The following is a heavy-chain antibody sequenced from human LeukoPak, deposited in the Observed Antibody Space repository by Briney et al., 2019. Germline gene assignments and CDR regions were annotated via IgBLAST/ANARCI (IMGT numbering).Heavy chain of an antibody. CDR1: GYTFTGYY. D-gene: IGHD3-10*01. CDR3: ARAGRGVWFGEKNWFDP. J-gene: IGHJ5*02. CDR2: INRYSGGT. Sequence: ASLKVSCKASGYTFTGYYMHWVRQAPGQGLEWMGWINRYSGGTNYAQKFQGRVTMTRETAISTAYMELRRLRSDDTAVYYCARAGRGVWFGEKNWFDPWGQGTLVTVSS. V-gene: IGHV1-2*02.